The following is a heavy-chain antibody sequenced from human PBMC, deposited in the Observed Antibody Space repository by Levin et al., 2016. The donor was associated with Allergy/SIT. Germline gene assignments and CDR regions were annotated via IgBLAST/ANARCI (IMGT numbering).Heavy chain of an antibody. CDR3: ARHFYGSGTYNLFDY. J-gene: IGHJ4*02. CDR2: IYYTGGT. Sequence: RQAPGKGLEWIGYIYYTGGTNYNPSLKSRVTISVDTSKNQFSLKLSSVTAADTAVYYCARHFYGSGTYNLFDYWGQGTLVTVSS. V-gene: IGHV4-59*08. D-gene: IGHD3-10*01.